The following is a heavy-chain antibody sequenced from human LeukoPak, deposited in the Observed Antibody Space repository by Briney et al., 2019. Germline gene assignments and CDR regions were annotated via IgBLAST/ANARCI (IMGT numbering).Heavy chain of an antibody. D-gene: IGHD3-9*01. V-gene: IGHV1-2*02. J-gene: IGHJ5*02. CDR2: IYPKSGGT. CDR1: GYTFADYY. Sequence: GASVRVSCKTSGYTFADYYIHWVRQAPGQGLEWMGWIYPKSGGTNSAQKFQGRVTMTRDTSISTAYMELCRLRFDDTAVYYCARVSTSGYRDWLDPWGQGTLVTVSS. CDR3: ARVSTSGYRDWLDP.